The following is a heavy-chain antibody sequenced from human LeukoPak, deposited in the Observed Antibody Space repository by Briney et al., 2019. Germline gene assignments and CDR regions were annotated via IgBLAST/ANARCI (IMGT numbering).Heavy chain of an antibody. CDR3: ARWAAAGD. V-gene: IGHV3-7*01. CDR2: IKKDGSEK. Sequence: GRSLRLSCAASGFTFSSYWLSWVRQAPGKGLEWVANIKKDGSEKYYVDSVKGRFTISRDNAKKSLYLQMNTLRAEDTAVYYCARWAAAGDWGQGTLVTVSS. J-gene: IGHJ4*02. D-gene: IGHD6-13*01. CDR1: GFTFSSYW.